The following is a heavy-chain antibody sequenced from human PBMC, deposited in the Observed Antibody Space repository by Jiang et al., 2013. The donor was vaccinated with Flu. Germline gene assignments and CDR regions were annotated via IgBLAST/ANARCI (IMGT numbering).Heavy chain of an antibody. CDR2: IDYSGST. J-gene: IGHJ6*02. Sequence: PGLVKPSQTLSLTCTVSGGSISSDGFYWSWIRQHPGKGLEWIGYIDYSGSTHYNPSLKSRVTISVDTSKNQFSLKVSSVTAADTAVCYCARGGLRYFDRPGMDVWGQGTTGHRLL. CDR1: GGSISSDGFY. CDR3: ARGGLRYFDRPGMDV. V-gene: IGHV4-31*03. D-gene: IGHD3-9*01.